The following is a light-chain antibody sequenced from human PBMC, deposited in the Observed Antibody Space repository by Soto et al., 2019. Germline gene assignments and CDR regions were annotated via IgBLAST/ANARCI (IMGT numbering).Light chain of an antibody. V-gene: IGLV2-14*03. CDR1: ISDVGGYNY. J-gene: IGLJ1*01. CDR3: SSYTSSSTYV. CDR2: DVS. Sequence: QSALTQPASVSGSPGQSITISCTGTISDVGGYNYVSWYQQHPGKAPKLMIFDVSNRPSGVSNRFSGSKSGYTASLTISGLQAEDEADYYCSSYTSSSTYVLGTGTKVTVL.